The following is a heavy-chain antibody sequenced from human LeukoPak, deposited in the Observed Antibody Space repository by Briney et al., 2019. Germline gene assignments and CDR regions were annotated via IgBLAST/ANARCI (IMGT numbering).Heavy chain of an antibody. V-gene: IGHV5-51*01. J-gene: IGHJ6*02. CDR3: ARRGRLQSGWLWHGMDV. CDR1: GYSFTSYG. D-gene: IGHD5-24*01. CDR2: IYPGDSDT. Sequence: GESLKISCKGSGYSFTSYGIGWVRQMPGKGLEWMGIIYPGDSDTRYSPSFQGQVTISADKSISTAYLQWSSLKASDTAMYYCARRGRLQSGWLWHGMDVWGQGTTVTVSS.